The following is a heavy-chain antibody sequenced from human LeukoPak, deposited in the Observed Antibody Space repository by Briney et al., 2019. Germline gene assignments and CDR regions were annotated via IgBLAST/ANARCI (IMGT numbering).Heavy chain of an antibody. CDR1: GFTFSDSA. V-gene: IGHV3-73*01. J-gene: IGHJ4*02. CDR2: IRNKANTYAT. Sequence: GGSLRLSCAASGFTFSDSAIHWVRQASGKGLEWVGRIRNKANTYATAYAASVNGRFTISRDDSKNTAYLQMNSLTTEDTTMYYCTRLGYRSPGVCYFDYWGQGTLVTVSS. D-gene: IGHD2-8*01. CDR3: TRLGYRSPGVCYFDY.